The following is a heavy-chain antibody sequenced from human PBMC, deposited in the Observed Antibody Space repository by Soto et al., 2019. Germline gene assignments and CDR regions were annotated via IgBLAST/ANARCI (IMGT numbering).Heavy chain of an antibody. CDR3: AADLGYDILTGSNWFDP. CDR1: GFTFTSSA. J-gene: IGHJ5*02. Sequence: ASVKVSCKASGFTFTSSAMQWVRQARGQRLEWIGWIVVGSGNTNYAQKSQERVTITRDMSTSTAYMELSSLRSEDTAVYYCAADLGYDILTGSNWFDPWGQGTLVTVSS. D-gene: IGHD3-9*01. V-gene: IGHV1-58*02. CDR2: IVVGSGNT.